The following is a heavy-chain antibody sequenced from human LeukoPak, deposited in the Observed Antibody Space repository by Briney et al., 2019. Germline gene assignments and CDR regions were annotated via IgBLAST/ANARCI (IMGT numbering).Heavy chain of an antibody. CDR2: IYYSGST. Sequence: SETLSLTCTVSGGSISSSSYYWGWIRQPPGKGLEWIGSIYYSGSTYYNPSLKSRVAISVDTSKNQFSLKLSSATATDTAAYYCARHDPGWFDTWGQGTLVTVSS. D-gene: IGHD7-27*01. CDR1: GGSISSSSYY. CDR3: ARHDPGWFDT. V-gene: IGHV4-39*01. J-gene: IGHJ5*02.